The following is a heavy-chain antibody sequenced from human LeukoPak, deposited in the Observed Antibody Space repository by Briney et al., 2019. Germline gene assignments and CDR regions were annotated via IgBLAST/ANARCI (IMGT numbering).Heavy chain of an antibody. J-gene: IGHJ5*02. CDR1: GGSISSYY. CDR3: ARDRYYYDSSGWNWFDP. D-gene: IGHD3-22*01. V-gene: IGHV4-59*01. CDR2: IYYSGST. Sequence: PSETLSLTCTVSGGSISSYYWSCIRQPPGKGLEWIGYIYYSGSTNYNPSLKSRVTISVDTSKNQFSLKLSSVTAADTAVYYCARDRYYYDSSGWNWFDPWGQGTLVTVSS.